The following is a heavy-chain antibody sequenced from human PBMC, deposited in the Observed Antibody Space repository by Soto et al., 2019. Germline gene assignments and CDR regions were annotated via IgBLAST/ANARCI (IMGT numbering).Heavy chain of an antibody. CDR3: ARDGDYYDSSGFQRDYHYYGMDV. CDR2: IIPMLGIA. V-gene: IGHV1-69*01. Sequence: QVQLVQSGAEVKKPGSSVKVSCQASGGSFSDYAISWVRQAPGQGLEWMGGIIPMLGIADNAQKFQGRVIITADEYTSTVYMELSSLRSEATAVYYCARDGDYYDSSGFQRDYHYYGMDVWGQGTTVTGAS. CDR1: GGSFSDYA. D-gene: IGHD3-22*01. J-gene: IGHJ6*02.